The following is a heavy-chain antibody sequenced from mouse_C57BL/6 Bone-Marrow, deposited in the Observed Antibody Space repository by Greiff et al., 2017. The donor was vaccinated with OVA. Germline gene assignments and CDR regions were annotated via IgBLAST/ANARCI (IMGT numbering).Heavy chain of an antibody. Sequence: VQLQQPGAELVKPGASVKLSCKASGYTFPSYWMQWVKQRPGQGLEWIGEIDPSDSYTNYNQKFKGKATLTVDTSSSTAYMQLSSLTSEDSAVYYCATTMALYYYAMDYGGQGTSVTVSS. CDR1: GYTFPSYW. D-gene: IGHD2-1*01. J-gene: IGHJ4*01. V-gene: IGHV1-50*01. CDR3: ATTMALYYYAMDY. CDR2: IDPSDSYT.